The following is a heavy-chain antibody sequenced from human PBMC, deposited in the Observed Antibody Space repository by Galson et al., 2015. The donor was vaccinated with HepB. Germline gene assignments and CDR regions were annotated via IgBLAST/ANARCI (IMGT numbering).Heavy chain of an antibody. CDR3: ARATAYCSGGTCYLDN. CDR2: IWYDGSNK. D-gene: IGHD2-15*01. Sequence: SLRLSCAASGFTFSSYSMNWVRQAPGKGLEWVAVIWYDGSNKYYADSVKGRFTISRDNSKNTLFLQMNSLRAEDTALYYCARATAYCSGGTCYLDNWGQGTLVTVSS. CDR1: GFTFSSYS. V-gene: IGHV3-33*08. J-gene: IGHJ4*02.